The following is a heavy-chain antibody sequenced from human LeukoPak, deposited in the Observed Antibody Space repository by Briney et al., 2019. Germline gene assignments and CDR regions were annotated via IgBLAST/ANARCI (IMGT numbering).Heavy chain of an antibody. J-gene: IGHJ4*02. CDR1: GYTFTGYY. CDR3: ARAYSSGLIDY. CDR2: IHPNSGGT. D-gene: IGHD6-19*01. V-gene: IGHV1-2*02. Sequence: GASVKVSCKASGYTFTGYYLHWVRQVPGQGLEWMGWIHPNSGGTNYAQKFQGRVTMTRDTSISTAYMELSRLRSDDTAVYYCARAYSSGLIDYWGQGTLVTVSS.